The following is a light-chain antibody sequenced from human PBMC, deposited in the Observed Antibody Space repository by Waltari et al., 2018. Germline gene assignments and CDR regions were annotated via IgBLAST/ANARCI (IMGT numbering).Light chain of an antibody. Sequence: DIQMTQSPSSLSASVGDRVTITCRASQSSRSDINWYQQKPGKAPRLLISNASDLQGGVPSRFSGTGSGTDFTLTISSLQPEDSATYYCQQSYITPATFGQGTKLEIK. CDR3: QQSYITPAT. CDR2: NAS. J-gene: IGKJ2*01. V-gene: IGKV1-39*01. CDR1: QSSRSD.